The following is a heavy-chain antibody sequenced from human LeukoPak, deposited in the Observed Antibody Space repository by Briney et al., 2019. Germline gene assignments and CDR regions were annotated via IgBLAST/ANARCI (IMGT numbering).Heavy chain of an antibody. CDR2: ITYDGSNK. J-gene: IGHJ4*02. V-gene: IGHV3-30-3*01. CDR3: ASGAYYSSSWYYFDY. Sequence: PGRSLRLSCAASGFTYSSHNMHWVRQAPGKGLEWVALITYDGSNKYYADSVKGRFTISRDNAKNSLYLQMNSLRAEDTAVYYCASGAYYSSSWYYFDYWGQGTLVTVSS. D-gene: IGHD6-13*01. CDR1: GFTYSSHN.